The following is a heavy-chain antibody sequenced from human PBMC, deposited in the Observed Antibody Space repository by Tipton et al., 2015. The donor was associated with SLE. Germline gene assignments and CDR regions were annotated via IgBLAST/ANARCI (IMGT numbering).Heavy chain of an antibody. D-gene: IGHD3-3*01. CDR3: ASTTIFGGYYYYMDV. CDR2: IYYSGST. CDR1: GGSFNSYY. J-gene: IGHJ6*03. V-gene: IGHV4-59*01. Sequence: TLSLTCAVYGGSFNSYYWSWIRQPPGKGLEWIGYIYYSGSTNYNPSLKSRVTISVDTSKNQFSLKLSSVTAADTAVYYCASTTIFGGYYYYMDVWGKGTTVTVSS.